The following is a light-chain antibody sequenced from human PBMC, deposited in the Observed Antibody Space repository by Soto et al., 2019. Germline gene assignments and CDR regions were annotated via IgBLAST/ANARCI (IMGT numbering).Light chain of an antibody. V-gene: IGKV3-20*01. CDR1: QSVNSNY. J-gene: IGKJ4*01. CDR2: GAS. CDR3: QQYGSSPLT. Sequence: EIVLTQSPGTLSLSTGERATLFCRASQSVNSNYLAWYQQKPGQAPRLLIYGASSRATGIPDRFSGSGSATDFTLTISRLEPEDFAVYYCQQYGSSPLTFGGGTKVDTK.